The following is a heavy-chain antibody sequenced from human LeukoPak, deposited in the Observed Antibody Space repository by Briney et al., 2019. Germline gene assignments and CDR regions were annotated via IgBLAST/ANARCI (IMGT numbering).Heavy chain of an antibody. V-gene: IGHV1-2*06. Sequence: ASVKVSCKASGYTCTGYYMHWVRQAPGQGLEWMGRINPNSGGTNYAQKFQGRVTMTRDTSISTAYMELSRLRSDDTAVYYCARDVSNPRYHFDYWGQGTLVTVSS. CDR2: INPNSGGT. CDR3: ARDVSNPRYHFDY. J-gene: IGHJ4*02. D-gene: IGHD2/OR15-2a*01. CDR1: GYTCTGYY.